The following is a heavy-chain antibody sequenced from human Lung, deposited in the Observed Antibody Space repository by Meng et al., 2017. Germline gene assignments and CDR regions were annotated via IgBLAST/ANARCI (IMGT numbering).Heavy chain of an antibody. V-gene: IGHV3-43D*04. D-gene: IGHD3-22*01. CDR1: GFTFDDYP. J-gene: IGHJ6*02. CDR3: AKDIALKYYYDSSGYYHDYYYGMDV. CDR2: ISWGGSST. Sequence: GGSLRLSCAASGFTFDDYPMHWVRQAPGKGLEWVSLISWGGSSTYYADSVKGRFTISRDNSKNSLYLQMNSLRVEDTVVYYCAKDIALKYYYDSSGYYHDYYYGMDVWGQGTTVTVSS.